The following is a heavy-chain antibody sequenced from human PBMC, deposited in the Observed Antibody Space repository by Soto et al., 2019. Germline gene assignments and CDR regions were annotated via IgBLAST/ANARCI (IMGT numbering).Heavy chain of an antibody. V-gene: IGHV4-4*07. D-gene: IGHD3-3*01. J-gene: IGHJ6*02. Sequence: PSETLSLTCTVSCGSISSYYWSWIRQPAGKGLEWIGRIYTSGSTNYNPSLKSRVTMSVDTSKNQFSLKLSSVTAADTAVYYCAGGVVIDYYYYYGMDVWGQGTTVTVSS. CDR1: CGSISSYY. CDR3: AGGVVIDYYYYYGMDV. CDR2: IYTSGST.